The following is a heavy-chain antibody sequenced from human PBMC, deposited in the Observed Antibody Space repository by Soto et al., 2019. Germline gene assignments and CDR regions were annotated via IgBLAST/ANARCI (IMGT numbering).Heavy chain of an antibody. CDR3: ASCYYDSSGYSIDY. D-gene: IGHD3-22*01. J-gene: IGHJ4*02. CDR1: GGSFSSYA. CDR2: LIVILGTT. Sequence: QVQLVQSGAEVRKPGSSVKVSCQSFGGSFSSYAFSWVRQAPGQGLEWMGGLIVILGTTNYAQKFKGRVTFTANESTSTAYMEVSSLEAEYTAIYYGASCYYDSSGYSIDYWGQGTQVTVSS. V-gene: IGHV1-69*01.